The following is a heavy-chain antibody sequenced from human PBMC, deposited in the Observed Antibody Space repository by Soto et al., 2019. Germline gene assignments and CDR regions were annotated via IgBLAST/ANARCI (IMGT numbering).Heavy chain of an antibody. Sequence: GGSLRLSCAASGFTFSSYGMHWVRQAPGKGLEWVAVISYDGSNKYYADSVKGRFTISRDNSKNTLYLQMNSLRAEDTAVYYCAKDALPMIVVAKTQETGDYWGQGTLVTVSS. CDR1: GFTFSSYG. J-gene: IGHJ4*02. CDR3: AKDALPMIVVAKTQETGDY. D-gene: IGHD3-22*01. V-gene: IGHV3-30*18. CDR2: ISYDGSNK.